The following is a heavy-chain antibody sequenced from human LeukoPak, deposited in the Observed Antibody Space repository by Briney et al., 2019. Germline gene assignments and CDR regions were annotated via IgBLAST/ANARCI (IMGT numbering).Heavy chain of an antibody. V-gene: IGHV3-33*01. Sequence: GGSLRLSCAASGFTFSSYGMHWVRQAPGKGLEWVALIWSDGSSQSYADSVQGRFTISRDNSKDTLYLQMNSLRAEDTAVYYCASTNAYNRDYSYYYGMDVWGQGTTVTVSS. CDR3: ASTNAYNRDYSYYYGMDV. J-gene: IGHJ6*02. D-gene: IGHD1-7*01. CDR1: GFTFSSYG. CDR2: IWSDGSSQ.